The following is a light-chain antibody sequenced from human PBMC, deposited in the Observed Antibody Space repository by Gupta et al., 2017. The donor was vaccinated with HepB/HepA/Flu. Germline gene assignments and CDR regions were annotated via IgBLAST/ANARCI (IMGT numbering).Light chain of an antibody. V-gene: IGKV2-28*01. CDR1: QSLLHSNGYNY. Sequence: DVEMTQSLLSLLVTPGEPASISCRSSQSLLHSNGYNYLDWYLQKPGQSPQLLIYLGSNRASGVPDRFSGSGSGTDFTLKISRVEAEDVGVYYCMQALQTPRTFGQGTKVEIK. J-gene: IGKJ1*01. CDR3: MQALQTPRT. CDR2: LGS.